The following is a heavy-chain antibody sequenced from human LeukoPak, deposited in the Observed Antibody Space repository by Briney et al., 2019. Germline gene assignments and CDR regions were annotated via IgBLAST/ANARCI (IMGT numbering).Heavy chain of an antibody. D-gene: IGHD3-10*01. CDR1: GFTFSNYG. CDR2: ISGSAGTT. J-gene: IGHJ4*02. CDR3: AKDAMDYYGSGVFDY. Sequence: PGGTLRLSCAASGFTFSNYGMSWVRQAPGKGLEWVSAISGSAGTTYYADSVRGRFTISRDTSKTTVYLQMNSLRAEDTAVYFCAKDAMDYYGSGVFDYWGQGTLVTYSS. V-gene: IGHV3-23*01.